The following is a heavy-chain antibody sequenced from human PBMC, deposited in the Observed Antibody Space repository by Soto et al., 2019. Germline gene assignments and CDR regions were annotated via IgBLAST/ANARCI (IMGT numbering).Heavy chain of an antibody. Sequence: SETLSLTCSVSGGSISSYYWSWIRQPPGKGLEWIGYIYYSVSTNFNPSLKSRVTISVDTSKNQFSLKLSSVTAADTAVYYCARHSPPMYDILTGTTLDPYYGMDVWGQGTTVTVSS. J-gene: IGHJ6*02. D-gene: IGHD3-9*01. CDR3: ARHSPPMYDILTGTTLDPYYGMDV. CDR1: GGSISSYY. CDR2: IYYSVST. V-gene: IGHV4-59*08.